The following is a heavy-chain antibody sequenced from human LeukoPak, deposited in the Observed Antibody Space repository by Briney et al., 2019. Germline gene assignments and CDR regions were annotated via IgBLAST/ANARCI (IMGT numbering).Heavy chain of an antibody. D-gene: IGHD3-9*01. CDR3: ARDRDDILTGYYIPLGY. Sequence: GGSLRLSCAASGFTVSSNYMSWVRQAPGKGLEWVSVIYSGGSTYYADSVKGRFTISRDNSKNTLYLQMNSLRAEDTAVYYCARDRDDILTGYYIPLGYWGQGTLVTVS. CDR2: IYSGGST. V-gene: IGHV3-66*01. J-gene: IGHJ4*02. CDR1: GFTVSSNY.